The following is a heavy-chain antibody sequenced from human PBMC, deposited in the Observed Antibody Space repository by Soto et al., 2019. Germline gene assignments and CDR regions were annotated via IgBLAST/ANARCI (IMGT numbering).Heavy chain of an antibody. J-gene: IGHJ4*02. Sequence: AASVKVSWKAAGGSFSSYAISWVRQAPGQGLEWMGGIIPIFGTANYAQKFQGRVTITADESTSTAYMELSSLRSEDTAVYYCARGGYSGSYHYYFDYWGQGTLVTVSS. CDR2: IIPIFGTA. CDR1: GGSFSSYA. CDR3: ARGGYSGSYHYYFDY. D-gene: IGHD1-26*01. V-gene: IGHV1-69*13.